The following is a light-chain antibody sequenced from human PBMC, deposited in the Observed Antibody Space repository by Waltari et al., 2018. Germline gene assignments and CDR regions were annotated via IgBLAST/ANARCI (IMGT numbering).Light chain of an antibody. V-gene: IGLV1-40*01. CDR3: QTYDSRLTSSV. Sequence: QSVLTLPPSVSGAPGQRVTISCTGRTSTVGAYYDVSWYQPFPGTAPKLLIYGQNRRPSGVPDRFSASKSGASASLAITDLQAADEAVYYCQTYDSRLTSSVFGGGTKLTVL. CDR2: GQN. CDR1: TSTVGAYYD. J-gene: IGLJ2*01.